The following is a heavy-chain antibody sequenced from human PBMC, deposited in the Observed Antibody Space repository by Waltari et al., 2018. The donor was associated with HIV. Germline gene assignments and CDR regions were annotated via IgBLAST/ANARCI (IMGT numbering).Heavy chain of an antibody. CDR1: GGTFSSYA. Sequence: EVKKPGSSVKVSCKASGGTFSSYAISWVRQAPGQGLEWMGGIIPIFGTANYAQKFQGRVTITADKSTSTAYMELSSLRSEDTAVYYCARGVVPEMATTHFDYWGQGTLVTVSS. D-gene: IGHD2-2*01. J-gene: IGHJ4*02. CDR3: ARGVVPEMATTHFDY. CDR2: IIPIFGTA. V-gene: IGHV1-69*06.